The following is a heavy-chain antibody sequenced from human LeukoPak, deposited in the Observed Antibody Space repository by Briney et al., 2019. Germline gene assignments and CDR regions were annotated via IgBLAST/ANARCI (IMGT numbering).Heavy chain of an antibody. CDR3: ARASSAYFDY. CDR2: IKQDGSEK. V-gene: IGHV3-7*01. Sequence: GGSLRLSCAASGFTFSSYRMSWVRQAPGKGLEWVANIKQDGSEKYYVDSVKGRFTISRDNAKNSLYLQMNSLRAEDTAVYYCARASSAYFDYWGQGTLVTVSS. J-gene: IGHJ4*02. D-gene: IGHD6-13*01. CDR1: GFTFSSYR.